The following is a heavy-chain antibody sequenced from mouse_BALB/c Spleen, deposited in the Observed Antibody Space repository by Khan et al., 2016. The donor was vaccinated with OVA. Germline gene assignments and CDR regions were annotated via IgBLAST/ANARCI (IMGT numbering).Heavy chain of an antibody. CDR1: GFNIKDYY. Sequence: VQLQQPGAELVRPGALVKLSCKASGFNIKDYYIHWVTQRPEQGLEWIGWIDPENGKTIYDPKFQGKASITTDTSSNTAYLQLSSLTSEDTAVYYCARSGYVAWFGYWGQGTLVTVSA. V-gene: IGHV14-1*02. J-gene: IGHJ3*01. CDR3: ARSGYVAWFGY. CDR2: IDPENGKT.